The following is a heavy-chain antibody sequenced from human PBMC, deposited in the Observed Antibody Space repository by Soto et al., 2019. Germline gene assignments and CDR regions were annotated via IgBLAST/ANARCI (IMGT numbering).Heavy chain of an antibody. CDR3: ARVTIFGVVILSDAFDS. CDR2: INPNSGGT. J-gene: IGHJ3*02. V-gene: IGHV1-2*04. CDR1: GYTFTDCY. Sequence: ASVKVSCKASGYTFTDCYMHWVRQAPGQGLEWMGWINPNSGGTNYAQKFQGWVTLTRDTSISTAYMELNSLRSDDTAVYYCARVTIFGVVILSDAFDSWGQGTRVTVAS. D-gene: IGHD3-3*01.